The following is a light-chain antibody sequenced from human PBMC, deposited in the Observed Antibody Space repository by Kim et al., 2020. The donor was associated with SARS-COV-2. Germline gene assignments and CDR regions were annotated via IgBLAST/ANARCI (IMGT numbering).Light chain of an antibody. CDR2: DAA. J-gene: IGKJ1*01. CDR3: QEYNGDSRA. V-gene: IGKV1-5*01. CDR1: QSISTW. Sequence: IQMTQSPSTLSASIGERVTITCRASQSISTWLAWYQQKPGKAPKLLIYDAANLESGVTSRFSGSGSGTEFTLTINSLQPEDFATYYCQEYNGDSRAFGQGTKVEIK.